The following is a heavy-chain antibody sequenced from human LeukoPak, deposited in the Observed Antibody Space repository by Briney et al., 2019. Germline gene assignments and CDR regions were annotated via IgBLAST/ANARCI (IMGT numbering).Heavy chain of an antibody. J-gene: IGHJ4*02. CDR2: IYHSGST. Sequence: SETLSLTCAVSGGSISSSNWWSWVRQPPGKGLEWIGEIYHSGSTNYNPSLKSRITISVDKSKNQFSLKLSSVTAADTAVYYCARSIYNWNDGLFDYWGQGTLVTVSS. V-gene: IGHV4-4*02. D-gene: IGHD1-20*01. CDR3: ARSIYNWNDGLFDY. CDR1: GGSISSSNW.